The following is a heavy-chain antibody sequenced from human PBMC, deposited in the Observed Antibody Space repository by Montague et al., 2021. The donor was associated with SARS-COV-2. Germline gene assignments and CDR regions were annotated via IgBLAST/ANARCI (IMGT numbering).Heavy chain of an antibody. Sequence: CAISGDSVSSNSAIWNWLRQSPSRGLEWLGRTYYRSMWKSDYARSLKSRIAINPDTSKNQFSLQLSSVTPEDTALYYCVRGIEAAGSYDYWGQGTLVTVSS. J-gene: IGHJ4*02. V-gene: IGHV6-1*01. CDR3: VRGIEAAGSYDY. CDR2: TYYRSMWKS. D-gene: IGHD6-13*01. CDR1: GDSVSSNSAI.